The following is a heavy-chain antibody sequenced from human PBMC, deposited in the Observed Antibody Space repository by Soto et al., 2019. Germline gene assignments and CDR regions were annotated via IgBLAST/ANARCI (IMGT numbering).Heavy chain of an antibody. D-gene: IGHD3-16*01. CDR3: ARQEKFGAQQLSGGAFDI. CDR1: GYSFTSYW. CDR2: IYPSDSDT. J-gene: IGHJ3*02. Sequence: PGESLKISCKGSGYSFTSYWIGWVRQMPGKGLEWMGIIYPSDSDTRYSPSFQGQVTISADKSISTAYLQWSSLKASDTAMYYCARQEKFGAQQLSGGAFDIWGQGTMVTVSS. V-gene: IGHV5-51*01.